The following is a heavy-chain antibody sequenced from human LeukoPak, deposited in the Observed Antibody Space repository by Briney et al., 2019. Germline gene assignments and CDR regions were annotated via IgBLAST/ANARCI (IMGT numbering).Heavy chain of an antibody. V-gene: IGHV4-59*11. CDR2: MFDSVNT. J-gene: IGHJ4*02. CDR1: GGSITSHY. CDR3: ATIKRGSIYGYFDF. Sequence: SETLSLTCTVFGGSITSHYWSWIRQPPGKGLEWIAYMFDSVNTKDNPSLKSRLTLSADTSNNQFSLRLRSVTAADTAVYYCATIKRGSIYGYFDFWGQGIKVTVSS. D-gene: IGHD5-18*01.